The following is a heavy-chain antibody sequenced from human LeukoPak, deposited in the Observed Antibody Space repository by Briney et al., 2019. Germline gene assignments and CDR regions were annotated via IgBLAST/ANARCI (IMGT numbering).Heavy chain of an antibody. CDR3: ARGPGSGELAY. V-gene: IGHV4-59*08. D-gene: IGHD2-15*01. CDR1: GGSFSGYY. J-gene: IGHJ4*02. CDR2: IYYSGST. Sequence: SETLSLTCAIYGGSFSGYYWSWIRQPPGKGLEWIGYIYYSGSTNYNPSLKSRVTISVDTSKNQFSLKLSSVTAADTAVYYCARGPGSGELAYWGQGTLVTVSS.